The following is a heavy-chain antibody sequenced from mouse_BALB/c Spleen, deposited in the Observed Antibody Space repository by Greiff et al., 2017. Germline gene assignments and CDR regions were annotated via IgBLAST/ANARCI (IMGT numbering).Heavy chain of an antibody. Sequence: QVQLKESGAELAKPGASVKMSCKASGYTFTSYWMHWVKQRPGQGLEWIGYINPSTGYTEYNQKFKDKATLTADKSSSTAYMQLSSLTSEDSAVYYCARREANWDGFAYWGQGTLVTVSA. CDR3: ARREANWDGFAY. D-gene: IGHD4-1*01. CDR2: INPSTGYT. V-gene: IGHV1-7*01. CDR1: GYTFTSYW. J-gene: IGHJ3*01.